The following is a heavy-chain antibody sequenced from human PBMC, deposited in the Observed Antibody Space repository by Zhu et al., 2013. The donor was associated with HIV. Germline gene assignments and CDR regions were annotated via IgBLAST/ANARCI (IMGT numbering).Heavy chain of an antibody. CDR2: LNPHSGGT. CDR3: ARGTRTSDAFDI. CDR1: GYTFTDYH. J-gene: IGHJ3*02. D-gene: IGHD2-2*01. V-gene: IGHV1-2*02. Sequence: QVQLIQSGADMKRPGASVKVSCKASGYTFTDYHVHWVRQAPGQGLEWMGWLNPHSGGTHSAQRFQGRVTMTRDTSIRTAYMELSRLRSDDTAVYYCARGTRTSDAFDIWGQGTMVTVSS.